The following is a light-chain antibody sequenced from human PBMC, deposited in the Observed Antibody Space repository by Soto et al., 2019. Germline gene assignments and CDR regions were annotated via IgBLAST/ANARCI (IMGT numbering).Light chain of an antibody. CDR2: EGS. CDR3: CSYSGSNTLV. Sequence: HCVLTQPASVSGSPGQSISISCTGTSTDVGGYNLVSWYQQHPGKAAKLMIHEGSERPSGVSGRFSGSSSGNTASLTISGLQAEDEADYYCCSYSGSNTLVFGGGTQLTVL. CDR1: STDVGGYNL. V-gene: IGLV2-23*01. J-gene: IGLJ2*01.